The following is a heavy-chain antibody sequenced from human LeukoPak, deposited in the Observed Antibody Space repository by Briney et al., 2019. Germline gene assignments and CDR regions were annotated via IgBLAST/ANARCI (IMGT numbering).Heavy chain of an antibody. D-gene: IGHD3-10*01. CDR2: ISGSGGST. CDR3: AKEMVRGVRGIDY. Sequence: PGGSLRLSCASSGFTFSSYGMSWVRQAPGKGLEWVSVISGSGGSTYYADSVKGRFTISRDNPKNTLYLQMNRLRAEDTAVYYCAKEMVRGVRGIDYWGQGTLVTVSS. CDR1: GFTFSSYG. J-gene: IGHJ4*02. V-gene: IGHV3-23*01.